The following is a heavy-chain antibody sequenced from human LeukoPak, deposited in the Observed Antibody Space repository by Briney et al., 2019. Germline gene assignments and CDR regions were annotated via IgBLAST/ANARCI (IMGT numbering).Heavy chain of an antibody. D-gene: IGHD4-17*01. Sequence: SETLSLTCGVSGGSMSSSSYYWGWIRQPPGKGLEWIGSIYYSGSTYYNPSLKSRVTISVDSSKNQCSLKLSSVTAADTAVYYCARHGTVTPRFDYWGQGSLVTVSS. CDR1: GGSMSSSSYY. CDR3: ARHGTVTPRFDY. V-gene: IGHV4-39*01. CDR2: IYYSGST. J-gene: IGHJ4*02.